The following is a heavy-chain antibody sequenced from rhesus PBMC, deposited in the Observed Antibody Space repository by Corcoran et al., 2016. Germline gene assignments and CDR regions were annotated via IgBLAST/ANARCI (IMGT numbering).Heavy chain of an antibody. CDR1: GFSLRSSGLG. CDR2: IYWDDDK. V-gene: IGHV2S1*01. J-gene: IGHJ4*01. CDR3: ARVPCYSTWSWIDY. D-gene: IGHD6-13*01. Sequence: QVTLKESGPALVKPTQTLTLTCTFSGFSLRSSGLGVDWHRQPPGKALEWLASIYWDDDKYYSTSLQSRLTISKDASKNQVVLTMTNMDPVDTATYYCARVPCYSTWSWIDYWGQGVLVTVSS.